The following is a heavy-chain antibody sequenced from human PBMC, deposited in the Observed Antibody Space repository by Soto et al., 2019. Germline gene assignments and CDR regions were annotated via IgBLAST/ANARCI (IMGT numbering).Heavy chain of an antibody. CDR3: ARVGYYFGLDV. V-gene: IGHV3-7*04. J-gene: IGHJ6*02. CDR1: GISFSTYW. Sequence: EVQLVESGGGLVQPGGSLRLSCAASGISFSTYWMSWVRQAPGKGLEWVANIKSDGSEKYYLDSVKGRFTISRDNSKNSRHWQMNSLGAEDTAVYYCARVGYYFGLDVWGQGTTVTVSS. CDR2: IKSDGSEK.